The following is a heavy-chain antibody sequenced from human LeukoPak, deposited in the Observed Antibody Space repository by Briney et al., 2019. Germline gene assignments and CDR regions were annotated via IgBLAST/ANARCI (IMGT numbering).Heavy chain of an antibody. CDR1: GFNFNNYV. J-gene: IGHJ4*02. CDR3: AREDGYCSGGNCYSYFDS. D-gene: IGHD2-15*01. Sequence: GRSLRLSCAASGFNFNNYVMHWVRQAPGKGLEWVAYIKKTGSETYYVDSVKGRFTITRDNTRNSLFLQMYSLRAEDTAVYFCAREDGYCSGGNCYSYFDSWGQGTLVTVSS. CDR2: IKKTGSET. V-gene: IGHV3-7*01.